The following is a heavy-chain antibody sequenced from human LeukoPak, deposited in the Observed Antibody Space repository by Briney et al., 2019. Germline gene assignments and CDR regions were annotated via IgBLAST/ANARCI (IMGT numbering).Heavy chain of an antibody. D-gene: IGHD3-22*01. CDR2: INHSGST. CDR3: ARVRYSQNYYDSSGYYPDY. V-gene: IGHV4-34*01. Sequence: SETLSLTCTVSGGSFSGYYWSWIRQPPGKGLEWIGEINHSGSTNYNPSLKSRVSISVDTSKNQFSLKLSSVTAADTAVYYCARVRYSQNYYDSSGYYPDYWGQGTLVTVSS. CDR1: GGSFSGYY. J-gene: IGHJ4*02.